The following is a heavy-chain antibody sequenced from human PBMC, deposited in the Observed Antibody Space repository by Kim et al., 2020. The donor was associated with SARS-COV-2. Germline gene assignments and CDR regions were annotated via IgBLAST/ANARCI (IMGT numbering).Heavy chain of an antibody. V-gene: IGHV3-74*01. CDR1: GFTFSNYW. Sequence: GGSLRLSCAASGFTFSNYWMHWVRQAPGKGLVWVSRINSDESSTSYADSVKGRFTISRDNAKNTLYLQMSSLRAEDTAVYYCTGGVGHSYRHMDVWVQGT. CDR2: INSDESST. J-gene: IGHJ6*02. CDR3: TGGVGHSYRHMDV. D-gene: IGHD5-18*01.